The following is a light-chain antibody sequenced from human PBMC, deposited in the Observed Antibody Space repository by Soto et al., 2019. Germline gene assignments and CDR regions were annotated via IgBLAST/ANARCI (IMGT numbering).Light chain of an antibody. J-gene: IGKJ4*01. CDR1: QSVNNNY. Sequence: EIVLTQSPGTLSLSPGERATLSCRASQSVNNNYLAWYQQKPGQAPRLLIYGASNRATGIPDRFSGSGSGTDFTLTISRLEPGDFAVYYCQQYGGSLTFGGGTKVEIK. CDR2: GAS. V-gene: IGKV3-20*01. CDR3: QQYGGSLT.